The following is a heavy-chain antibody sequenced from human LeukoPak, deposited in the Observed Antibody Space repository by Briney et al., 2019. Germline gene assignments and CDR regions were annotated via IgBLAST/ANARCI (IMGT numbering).Heavy chain of an antibody. CDR3: ARKAMVANRYDY. D-gene: IGHD5-12*01. CDR2: INPNSGGT. J-gene: IGHJ4*02. CDR1: GYTFTGYY. Sequence: GASVKVSRKASGYTFTGYYMHWVRQAPGQGLEWMGWINPNSGGTNYAQKFQGRVTMTRDTSISTAYMELSRLRSDDTAVYYCARKAMVANRYDYWGQGTLVTVSS. V-gene: IGHV1-2*02.